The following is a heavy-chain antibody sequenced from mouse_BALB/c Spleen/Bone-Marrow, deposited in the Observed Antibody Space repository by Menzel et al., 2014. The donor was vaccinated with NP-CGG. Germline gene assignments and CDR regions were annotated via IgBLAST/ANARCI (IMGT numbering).Heavy chain of an antibody. Sequence: EVKLVESGGGLVQPGGSLKLSCAASGFDFSRYWMSWVRQAPGKGLEWIGEINPDSNTINYTPSLKDKFIISRDNAKNTLYLQMSKVRSEDTALYYCARLGYYGSFAYGGQGTLVTVSA. CDR2: INPDSNTI. V-gene: IGHV4-1*02. CDR3: ARLGYYGSFAY. CDR1: GFDFSRYW. D-gene: IGHD1-2*01. J-gene: IGHJ3*01.